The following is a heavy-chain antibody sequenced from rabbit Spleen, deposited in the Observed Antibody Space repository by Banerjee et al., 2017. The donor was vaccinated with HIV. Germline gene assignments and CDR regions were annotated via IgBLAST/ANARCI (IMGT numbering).Heavy chain of an antibody. V-gene: IGHV1S45*01. CDR3: ARDSGSSFSSYGMDL. CDR1: GVSFSGDSY. CDR2: IASGASDYT. J-gene: IGHJ6*01. D-gene: IGHD8-1*01. Sequence: QEQLEESGGDLVKPGASLTLTCIASGVSFSGDSYMCWVRQAPGKGLEWIACIASGASDYTYYATWAKGRFTISKTSSTTVTLQMTSLTAADTATYFCARDSGSSFSSYGMDLWGPGTLVTVS.